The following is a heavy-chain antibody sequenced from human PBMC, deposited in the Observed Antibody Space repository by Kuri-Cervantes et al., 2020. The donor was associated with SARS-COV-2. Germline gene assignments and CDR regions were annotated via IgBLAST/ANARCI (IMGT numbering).Heavy chain of an antibody. Sequence: ASVKVSCKASGYTFTSYGISWVRQAPGQGLEWMGWISAYNGSTNYAQKLQGRVTMTTDTSTSTAYMELRSLRSDDTAVYYCARGEGAAPDLDAFDIWGQGTMVTVSS. CDR3: ARGEGAAPDLDAFDI. V-gene: IGHV1-18*01. CDR1: GYTFTSYG. J-gene: IGHJ3*02. CDR2: ISAYNGST. D-gene: IGHD1-26*01.